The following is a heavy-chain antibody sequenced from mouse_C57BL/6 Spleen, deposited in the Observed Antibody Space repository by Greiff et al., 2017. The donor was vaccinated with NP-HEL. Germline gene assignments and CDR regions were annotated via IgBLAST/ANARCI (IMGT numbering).Heavy chain of an antibody. V-gene: IGHV5-17*01. CDR2: ISSGSSTI. D-gene: IGHD1-1*02. Sequence: EVKLVESGGGLVKPGGSLKLSCAASGFTFSDYGMHWVRQAPEKGLEWVAYISSGSSTIYYADTVKGRFTISRDNAKNTLFLQMTSLRSEDTAMYYCARWDYDAMDYWGQGTSVTVSS. CDR1: GFTFSDYG. CDR3: ARWDYDAMDY. J-gene: IGHJ4*01.